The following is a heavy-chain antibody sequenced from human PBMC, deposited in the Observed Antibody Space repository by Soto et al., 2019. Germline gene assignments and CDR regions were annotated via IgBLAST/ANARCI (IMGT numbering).Heavy chain of an antibody. V-gene: IGHV4-39*07. J-gene: IGHJ6*02. CDR1: ASSISSTTYY. CDR2: IYYSGSP. D-gene: IGHD3-3*01. CDR3: ARDRLFREATTRYYGMDV. Sequence: SYTLSLTCIISASSISSTTYYWGVIREPPWKGLQWSGSIYYSGSPTYNPYLKSRVTISVDASKAQFSLRLSSVTAPDTAVYYCARDRLFREATTRYYGMDVWGQGTTVS.